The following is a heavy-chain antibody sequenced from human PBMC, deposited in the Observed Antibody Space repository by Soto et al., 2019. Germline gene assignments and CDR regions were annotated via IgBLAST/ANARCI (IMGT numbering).Heavy chain of an antibody. CDR1: GDSFTTYA. D-gene: IGHD3-10*01. J-gene: IGHJ4*02. Sequence: ASVKVCCEACGDSFTTYAGHWVRQAPGQRLEWMGWINAGSGNTKYSQNFQGRVTISRDTSASTAYMELNSLRAEDTAVYYCAKGLLLWFGELGYWGQGTLVTVSS. V-gene: IGHV1-3*01. CDR3: AKGLLLWFGELGY. CDR2: INAGSGNT.